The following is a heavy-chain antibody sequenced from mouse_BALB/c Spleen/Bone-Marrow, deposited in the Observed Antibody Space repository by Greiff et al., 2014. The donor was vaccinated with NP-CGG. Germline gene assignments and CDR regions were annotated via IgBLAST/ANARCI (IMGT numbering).Heavy chain of an antibody. J-gene: IGHJ3*01. CDR2: IYPGSGST. CDR1: GYTFTSYW. D-gene: IGHD2-2*01. CDR3: TRGGVYYAYDGAWFAY. V-gene: IGHV1S22*01. Sequence: LKQSGSELVRPGASVKLSCKASGYTFTSYWMHWVKQRPGQGLEWIGNIYPGSGSTNYDEKFKSKATLTVDTSSSTACMQLSSLTSGDSAVYYCTRGGVYYAYDGAWFAYWGQGTLVTVSA.